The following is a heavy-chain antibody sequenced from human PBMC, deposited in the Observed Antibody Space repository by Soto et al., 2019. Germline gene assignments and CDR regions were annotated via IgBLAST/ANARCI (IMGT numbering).Heavy chain of an antibody. V-gene: IGHV1-69*01. J-gene: IGHJ6*02. CDR2: IIPIFGTA. D-gene: IGHD6-13*01. CDR3: ARGTNIAAAGTIYYGMDV. CDR1: GGTFSSYA. Sequence: QVQLVQSGGEVKKPGSSVKVSCKASGGTFSSYAISWVRQAPGQGLAWMGGIIPIFGTANYAKKFQGSVTITADESTSTAYMELSSLRSEDTAVYYCARGTNIAAAGTIYYGMDVWGQGTTVTVSS.